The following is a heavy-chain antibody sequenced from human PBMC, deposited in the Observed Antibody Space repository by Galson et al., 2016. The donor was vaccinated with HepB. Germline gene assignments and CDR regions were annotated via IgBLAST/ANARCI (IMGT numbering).Heavy chain of an antibody. V-gene: IGHV4-39*07. CDR1: RGSISGSSYY. CDR2: IYYTGST. CDR3: ARDGSGSSNPFDY. J-gene: IGHJ4*02. Sequence: SETLSLTCTVSRGSISGSSYYWGWIRQPPGKGLEWIGSIYYTGSTYDNPSLRGRVTITIDTSKNQFSLILNSVTAADTAVYFRARDGSGSSNPFDYWGQGTLVTVSS. D-gene: IGHD1-26*01.